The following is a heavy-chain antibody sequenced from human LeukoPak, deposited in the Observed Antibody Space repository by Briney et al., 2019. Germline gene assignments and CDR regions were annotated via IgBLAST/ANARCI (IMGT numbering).Heavy chain of an antibody. J-gene: IGHJ4*02. V-gene: IGHV4-30-4*01. CDR2: IYYSGST. D-gene: IGHD2-15*01. CDR1: GGSISSGDYY. Sequence: SETLSLTCTVSGGSISSGDYYWSWLRQPPGRGVEGIGYIYYSGSTYYNPSLKSRITISVDTSKNQFSLKLSSVTAADTAVYYCARGWVNYSTFDYWGQGTLVTVSS. CDR3: ARGWVNYSTFDY.